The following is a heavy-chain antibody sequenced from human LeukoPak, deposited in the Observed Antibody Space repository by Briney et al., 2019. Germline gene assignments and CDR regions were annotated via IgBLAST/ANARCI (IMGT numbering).Heavy chain of an antibody. Sequence: SETLSLTCTVSAGSISSYYWSWIRQPPGKGLEWIGYIYYSGSNNYNPSLKSRVTMSVDTSKNRFSLKLGSVTAADTTVYFSARHYDFWSGYYAPPWFDPWGQGTLVTVSS. CDR1: AGSISSYY. J-gene: IGHJ5*02. V-gene: IGHV4-59*08. D-gene: IGHD3-3*01. CDR2: IYYSGSN. CDR3: ARHYDFWSGYYAPPWFDP.